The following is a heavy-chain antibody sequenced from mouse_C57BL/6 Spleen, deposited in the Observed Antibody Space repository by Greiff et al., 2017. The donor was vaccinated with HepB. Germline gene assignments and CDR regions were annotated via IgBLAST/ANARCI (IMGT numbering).Heavy chain of an antibody. CDR1: GFTFSDYY. D-gene: IGHD2-1*01. V-gene: IGHV5-16*01. CDR2: INYDGSST. J-gene: IGHJ4*01. CDR3: ARDPDGTEAMDY. Sequence: EVKLMESEGGLVQPGSSIKLSCTASGFTFSDYYMAWVRQVPEKGLEWVANINYDGSSTYYLDSLKSRFIISRDNAKNILYLQMSSLKSEDTATYYCARDPDGTEAMDYWGQGTSVTVSS.